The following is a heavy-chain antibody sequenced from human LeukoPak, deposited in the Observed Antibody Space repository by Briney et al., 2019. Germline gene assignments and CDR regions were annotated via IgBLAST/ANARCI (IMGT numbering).Heavy chain of an antibody. V-gene: IGHV4-31*03. CDR3: ARGNYGDSLLDY. CDR1: GGSIGSGGYY. CDR2: IYYSGST. Sequence: SETLFLTCTVSGGSIGSGGYYWSWIRQHPGKGLEWIGYIYYSGSTYYNPSLKSRVTISVDTSKNQFSLKLSSVTAADTAVYYCARGNYGDSLLDYWGQGTLVTVSS. J-gene: IGHJ4*02. D-gene: IGHD4-17*01.